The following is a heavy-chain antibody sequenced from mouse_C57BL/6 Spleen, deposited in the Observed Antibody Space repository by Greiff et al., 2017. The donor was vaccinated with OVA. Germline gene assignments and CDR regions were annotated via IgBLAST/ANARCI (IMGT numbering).Heavy chain of an antibody. D-gene: IGHD4-1*02. CDR3: AGYSPTGTSYYAMDY. CDR1: GFTFTDYY. J-gene: IGHJ4*01. Sequence: EVQLVESGGGLVQPGGSLSLSCAASGFTFTDYYMSWVRQPPGKALEWLGFIRNKANGYTTEYSASVKGRFTIARDNSQSILYLQMNALRAEDSATYYCAGYSPTGTSYYAMDYWGQGTSVTVSS. V-gene: IGHV7-3*01. CDR2: IRNKANGYTT.